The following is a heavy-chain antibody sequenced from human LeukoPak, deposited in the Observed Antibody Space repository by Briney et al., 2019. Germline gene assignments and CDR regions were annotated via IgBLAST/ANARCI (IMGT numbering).Heavy chain of an antibody. V-gene: IGHV3-23*01. CDR2: ISGSGGRT. CDR1: GFTFSSYA. J-gene: IGHJ4*02. Sequence: GGSLRLSCAASGFTFSSYAMSWVRQAPGKGPEWVSAISGSGGRTDYADSVKGRFTISRDNSKNTLYLQMNSLRAEDTALYYCAKDADDYGDFYYYFDYWGQGTLVTVSS. CDR3: AKDADDYGDFYYYFDY. D-gene: IGHD4-17*01.